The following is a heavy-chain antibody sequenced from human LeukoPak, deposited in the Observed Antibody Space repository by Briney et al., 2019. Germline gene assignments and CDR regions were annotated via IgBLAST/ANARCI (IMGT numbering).Heavy chain of an antibody. CDR3: ATTDSGGYLGPWSYYFDY. CDR2: IYYSGST. D-gene: IGHD1-26*01. CDR1: GGSISSSSYY. V-gene: IGHV4-39*01. Sequence: SETLSLTCTVSGGSISSSSYYWGWIRQPPGKGLEWIGSIYYSGSTYYNPSLKSRVTISVDTSKNQFSLKLSSVTAADTAVYYCATTDSGGYLGPWSYYFDYWGQGTLVTVSS. J-gene: IGHJ4*02.